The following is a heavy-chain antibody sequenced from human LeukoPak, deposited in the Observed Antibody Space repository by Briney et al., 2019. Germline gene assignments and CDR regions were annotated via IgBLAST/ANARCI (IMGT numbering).Heavy chain of an antibody. CDR1: GFNFTTYT. D-gene: IGHD6-13*01. J-gene: IGHJ4*02. CDR2: ISSSNTYT. CDR3: ARGAPGISAADY. V-gene: IGHV3-21*05. Sequence: GGSLRLSCAASGFNFTTYTMNWVRQAPGKGLEWVSYISSSNTYTNYADSVKGRFTISRDNAKNSLYLQMNSLRAEDTAVYYCARGAPGISAADYWGQGTLVTVSS.